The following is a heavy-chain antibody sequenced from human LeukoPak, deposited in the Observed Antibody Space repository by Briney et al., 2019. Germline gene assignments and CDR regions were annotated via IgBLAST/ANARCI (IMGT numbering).Heavy chain of an antibody. CDR1: GFTFSSYE. CDR2: ISSSGSII. CDR3: ARGDRDLLDYYYYMDV. V-gene: IGHV3-48*03. J-gene: IGHJ6*03. Sequence: GGSLRLSCVASGFTFSSYEMNSVRQAPGKGLEWVSYISSSGSIIYYADSVKGRFTISRDNAKNSLYPQMNSLRAEDTAVYYCARGDRDLLDYYYYMDVWGKGTTVTISS. D-gene: IGHD3-3*01.